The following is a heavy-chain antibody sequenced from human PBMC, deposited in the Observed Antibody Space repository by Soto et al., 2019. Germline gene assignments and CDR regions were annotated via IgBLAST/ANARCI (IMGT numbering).Heavy chain of an antibody. CDR1: GVTFDDYA. CDR3: AKAGGGFLGDN. CDR2: ITWNSGTI. J-gene: IGHJ4*02. D-gene: IGHD3-3*01. V-gene: IGHV3-9*01. Sequence: EVHLVESGGGLVQPGRSLRLSCAASGVTFDDYAMHWVRQAPWKGLEWVSGITWNSGTIGYADSVKGRFTISRDNAKSSLYLQMNSLRPEDTALYYCAKAGGGFLGDNWGRGTLVTVSS.